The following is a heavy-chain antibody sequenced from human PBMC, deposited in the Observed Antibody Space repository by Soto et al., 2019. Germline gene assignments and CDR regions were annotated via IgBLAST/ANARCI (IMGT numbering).Heavy chain of an antibody. D-gene: IGHD1-26*01. Sequence: VQLVESGGGLVRPGGCLRLSCAASGFTFSYYWMHWVRQAPGKGLVWVSRIHSDGSRTNYADFVKGRFIISKDNSTNTVDLQMNCVRLEDTAVYYCARGARGAFDLWGQGTVVTVSS. CDR1: GFTFSYYW. J-gene: IGHJ3*01. V-gene: IGHV3-74*01. CDR2: IHSDGSRT. CDR3: ARGARGAFDL.